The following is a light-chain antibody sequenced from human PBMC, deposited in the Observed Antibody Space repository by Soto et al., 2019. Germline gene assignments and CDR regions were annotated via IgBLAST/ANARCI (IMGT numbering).Light chain of an antibody. CDR1: QSVSSSY. CDR3: QQYCSSPPKIT. Sequence: EIVLTQSPGTLYLSPGERATLSCRAIQSVSSSYLAWYQQKPGQAPRLLIYGASSRATGIPDRFSGSGSGTDFTLTISRLEPEDFAVYYCQQYCSSPPKITFGQGTRLEIK. V-gene: IGKV3-20*01. J-gene: IGKJ5*01. CDR2: GAS.